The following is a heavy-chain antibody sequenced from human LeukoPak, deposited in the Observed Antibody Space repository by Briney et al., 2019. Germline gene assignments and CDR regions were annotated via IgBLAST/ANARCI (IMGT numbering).Heavy chain of an antibody. CDR2: IKSKTDGGTT. V-gene: IGHV3-15*01. CDR1: GFTFSNAW. J-gene: IGHJ4*02. D-gene: IGHD5-18*01. Sequence: PGGSLRLSCAASGFTFSNAWMSWVRQAPGKGLEWVGRIKSKTDGGTTDYAAPVKGRFTISRDDSKNTLYLQMSSLKTEDTAVYYCTTEKDTAMVIDYWGQGTLVTVSS. CDR3: TTEKDTAMVIDY.